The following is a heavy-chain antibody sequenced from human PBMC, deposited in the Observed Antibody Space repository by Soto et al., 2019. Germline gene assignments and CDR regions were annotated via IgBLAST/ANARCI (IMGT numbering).Heavy chain of an antibody. CDR2: IYHSGST. D-gene: IGHD6-13*01. V-gene: IGHV4-30-2*01. Sequence: GSISSGGYYWSWIRQPPGKGLEWIGYIYHSGSTYYNPSLKSRVTISVDRSKNQFSLKLSSVTAADTAVYYCARYGYSSSWYFGAPTTNAFDIWGQGTMVTVSS. CDR3: ARYGYSSSWYFGAPTTNAFDI. CDR1: GSISSGGYY. J-gene: IGHJ3*02.